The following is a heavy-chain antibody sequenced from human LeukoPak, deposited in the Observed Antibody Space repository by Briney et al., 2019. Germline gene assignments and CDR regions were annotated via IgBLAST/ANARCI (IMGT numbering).Heavy chain of an antibody. V-gene: IGHV3-48*01. Sequence: GGSLRLSCAASGFTFSSYNMNWVRQAPGKGLEWISYITSSSSTIYYADSVKGRFTISRDNAKNSLSLQMNSLRAEDTAVYYCARDLPGYGHDYWGQGTLVTVSS. CDR1: GFTFSSYN. CDR3: ARDLPGYGHDY. D-gene: IGHD5-12*01. CDR2: ITSSSSTI. J-gene: IGHJ4*02.